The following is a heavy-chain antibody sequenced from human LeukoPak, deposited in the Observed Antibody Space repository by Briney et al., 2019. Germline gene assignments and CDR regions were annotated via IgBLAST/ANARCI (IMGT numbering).Heavy chain of an antibody. CDR3: ARESITIFGVPRVRGWFDP. V-gene: IGHV1-69*04. J-gene: IGHJ5*02. CDR2: IIPILGIA. Sequence: ASVKVSCKASGGTFSSYAISWVRQAPGQGLEWMGRIIPILGIANYAQKFQGRVTITADKSTSTAYMELSSLGSEDTAVYYCARESITIFGVPRVRGWFDPWGQGTLVTVSS. D-gene: IGHD3-3*01. CDR1: GGTFSSYA.